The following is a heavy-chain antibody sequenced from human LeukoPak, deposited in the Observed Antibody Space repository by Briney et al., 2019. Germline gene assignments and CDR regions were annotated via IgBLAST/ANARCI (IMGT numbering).Heavy chain of an antibody. D-gene: IGHD4-23*01. CDR3: ARDDYGGLDY. J-gene: IGHJ4*02. Sequence: PGGSLRLSCAASGFTFSSYRMNWVRQAPGKGLEWVSSISSSSKYIYYADSVKGRFTISRDNAKNSLYLQMNSLRAEDTAVYYCARDDYGGLDYWGQGTLVTVSS. V-gene: IGHV3-21*01. CDR2: ISSSSKYI. CDR1: GFTFSSYR.